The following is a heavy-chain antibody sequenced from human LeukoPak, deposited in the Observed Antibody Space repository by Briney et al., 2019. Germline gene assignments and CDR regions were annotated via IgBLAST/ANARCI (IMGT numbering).Heavy chain of an antibody. CDR3: AKAESASGYDY. V-gene: IGHV3-48*01. CDR2: ISSDSRTI. Sequence: GGSLRLSCAASGFTFSSYSMNWVRQAPGKGLEWVSYISSDSRTIYYADSVKGRFTISRDNAKNSVYLQMNSLRAEDTAVYYCAKAESASGYDYWGQGTLVTVSS. J-gene: IGHJ4*02. D-gene: IGHD6-13*01. CDR1: GFTFSSYS.